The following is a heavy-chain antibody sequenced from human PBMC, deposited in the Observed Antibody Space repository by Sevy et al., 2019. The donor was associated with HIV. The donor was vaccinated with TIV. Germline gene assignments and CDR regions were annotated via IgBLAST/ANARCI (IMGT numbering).Heavy chain of an antibody. D-gene: IGHD7-27*01. CDR2: LHPASGGT. CDR3: ARDHNWGPDY. V-gene: IGHV1-2*02. Sequence: ASVKVSCKASGYTFTDHYFHWVRQAPGQGLEGMGWLHPASGGTNYAQKFQGRVTMTGDTSISTGYMELRRLTSDDTAIYFCARDHNWGPDYWGQGTLVTVSS. CDR1: GYTFTDHY. J-gene: IGHJ4*02.